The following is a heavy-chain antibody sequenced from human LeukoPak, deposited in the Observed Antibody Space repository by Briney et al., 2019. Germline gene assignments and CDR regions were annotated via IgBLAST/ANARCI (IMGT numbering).Heavy chain of an antibody. V-gene: IGHV3-21*01. CDR2: ISSSSSYI. CDR1: GFTFSSYS. J-gene: IGHJ3*02. D-gene: IGHD4/OR15-4a*01. CDR3: ARVIMTMVDPDAFDI. Sequence: GGSLRLSCAASGFTFSSYSMNWVRQAPGKGLEWVSSISSSSSYIYYADSVKGRFTISRDNAKNSLYLQMNSLRAEDTAVYYCARVIMTMVDPDAFDIWGQGTMVTVSS.